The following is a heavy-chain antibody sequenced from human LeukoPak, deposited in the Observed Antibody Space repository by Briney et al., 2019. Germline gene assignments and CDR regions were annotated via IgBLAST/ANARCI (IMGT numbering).Heavy chain of an antibody. CDR2: INHSGST. Sequence: SETLSLTCAVYGGSFSGYYWSWIRQPPGKGLEWIGEINHSGSTNYNPSLKSRVTISVDTSKNQFSLKLSSVTAADTAVYYCARLRPTTVVPKSRAFDIWGQGTMVTVSS. CDR1: GGSFSGYY. CDR3: ARLRPTTVVPKSRAFDI. J-gene: IGHJ3*02. D-gene: IGHD4-23*01. V-gene: IGHV4-34*01.